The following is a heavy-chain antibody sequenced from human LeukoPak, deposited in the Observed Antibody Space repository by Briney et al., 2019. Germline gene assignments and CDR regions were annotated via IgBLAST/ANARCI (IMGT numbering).Heavy chain of an antibody. J-gene: IGHJ5*02. CDR2: INPNTGGT. CDR1: GYTFTTKY. V-gene: IGHV1-2*02. CDR3: ARGAGSSWFVP. Sequence: ASVKVSCKASGYTFTTKYIHWVRQAPGQGLEWMGWINPNTGGTQYAQKFQGRVTMTRDTSISTAYVELTSLRSDDTAVYYCARGAGSSWFVPWGEGTLVTVSS. D-gene: IGHD6-13*01.